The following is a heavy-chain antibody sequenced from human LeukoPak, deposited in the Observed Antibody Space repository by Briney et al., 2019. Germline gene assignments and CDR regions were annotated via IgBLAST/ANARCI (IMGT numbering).Heavy chain of an antibody. V-gene: IGHV4-38-2*02. D-gene: IGHD2-21*02. J-gene: IGHJ6*03. Sequence: SETLSLTCTVSGYSISSGYYWGWIRQPPGKGLEWIGSIYHSGSTYYNPSLKSRVTISVDTSKNQFSLKLSSVTAADTAVYYCARVVTAIDYYYYYMDVWGKGTTVTVSS. CDR2: IYHSGST. CDR1: GYSISSGYY. CDR3: ARVVTAIDYYYYYMDV.